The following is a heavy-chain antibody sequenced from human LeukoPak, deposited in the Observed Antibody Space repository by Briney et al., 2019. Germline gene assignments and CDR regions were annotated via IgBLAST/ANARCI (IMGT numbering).Heavy chain of an antibody. D-gene: IGHD6-19*01. J-gene: IGHJ4*02. Sequence: SETLSLTRTVSGGSISSYYWSWLRQPPGKGLEWIGYIYYSGSTNYNPSLKSRVTISVDTSKNQFSLKLSSVTAADTAVYYCARHGHLGIAVAGPTFDYWGQGTLVTVSS. CDR3: ARHGHLGIAVAGPTFDY. CDR2: IYYSGST. V-gene: IGHV4-59*08. CDR1: GGSISSYY.